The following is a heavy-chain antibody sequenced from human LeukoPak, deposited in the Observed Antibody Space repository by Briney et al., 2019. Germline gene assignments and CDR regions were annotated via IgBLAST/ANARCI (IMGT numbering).Heavy chain of an antibody. CDR2: ISSDGTTT. CDR1: GFTLSKYW. D-gene: IGHD3-9*01. J-gene: IGHJ4*02. Sequence: PGGSLRLSCAASGFTLSKYWMHWVRQAPGKGLAWVSRISSDGTTTAYADPVRGRFTISRGSAKNMLYLQMNSPRVEDTAMYYCASPGDNYAILGLDYWGQGTLVTVSS. CDR3: ASPGDNYAILGLDY. V-gene: IGHV3-74*01.